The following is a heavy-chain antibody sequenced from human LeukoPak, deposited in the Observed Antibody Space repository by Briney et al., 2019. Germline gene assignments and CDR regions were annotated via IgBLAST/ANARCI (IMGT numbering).Heavy chain of an antibody. Sequence: GSLRLSCAASGFTLTSSAMHRVRQAPGKGLEWVALISSRGNEIVHTNSVKGRFTISRDTSKNTLYLQMNDLRVDDTAVYYCAKDFPSSWTFDHWGQGILVTVSS. D-gene: IGHD3/OR15-3a*01. V-gene: IGHV3-30*18. CDR2: ISSRGNEI. CDR3: AKDFPSSWTFDH. CDR1: GFTLTSSA. J-gene: IGHJ4*02.